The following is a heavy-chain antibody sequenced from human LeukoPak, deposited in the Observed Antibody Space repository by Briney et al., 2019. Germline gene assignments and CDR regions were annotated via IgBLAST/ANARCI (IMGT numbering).Heavy chain of an antibody. V-gene: IGHV3-33*01. CDR1: GFTFSSYG. J-gene: IGHJ4*02. CDR2: IWYDGSNK. CDR3: ARDPSIAVAGTPDY. D-gene: IGHD6-19*01. Sequence: PGGSLRLSCAASGFTFSSYGMYWVRQAPGKGLEWVAVIWYDGSNKYYADSVKGRFTISRDNSKNTLYLQMNSLRAEDTAVYYWARDPSIAVAGTPDYWGQGTLVTVSS.